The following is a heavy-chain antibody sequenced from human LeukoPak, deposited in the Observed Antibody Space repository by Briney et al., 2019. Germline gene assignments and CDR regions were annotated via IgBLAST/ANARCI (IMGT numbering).Heavy chain of an antibody. J-gene: IGHJ4*02. D-gene: IGHD3-9*01. CDR2: ILSDGSCT. Sequence: GGSLRLSCAASGFTFSSYWMHWVRQAPGKGRVWVSRILSDGSCTSYADSVKGRFTISRDNAKNTLYLQMNSLRVEDTAVYYCARDGSLPDKWGQGTLVTVSS. V-gene: IGHV3-74*01. CDR1: GFTFSSYW. CDR3: ARDGSLPDK.